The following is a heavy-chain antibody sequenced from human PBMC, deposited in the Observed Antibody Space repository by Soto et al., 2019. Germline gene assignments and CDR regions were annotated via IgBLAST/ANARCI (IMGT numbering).Heavy chain of an antibody. D-gene: IGHD2-21*02. V-gene: IGHV3-30-3*02. CDR1: GFTLSSYA. J-gene: IGHJ4*02. CDR3: EKSRWKVTSFDY. CDR2: ISYDGSNK. Sequence: GGSLRLSCAASGFTLSSYAMHWVRQAPGKGLEWVAVISYDGSNKYYADSVKGRFTISRDNSKNTLYLQMNSLRAEDTAVYYCEKSRWKVTSFDYWGQGTLVTVSS.